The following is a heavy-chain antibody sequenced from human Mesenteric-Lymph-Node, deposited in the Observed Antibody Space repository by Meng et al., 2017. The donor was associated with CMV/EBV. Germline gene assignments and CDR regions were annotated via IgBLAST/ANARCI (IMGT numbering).Heavy chain of an antibody. Sequence: QGRLQQWGEGLLKPSEPRSPTCAVYGGSFSGYYWSWIRQPPGKGLEWIGEINHSGSTNYNPSLKSRVTISVDTSKNQFSLKLSSVTAADTAVYYCARHQRWLKSEGGFNYWGQGTLVTVSS. V-gene: IGHV4-34*01. CDR1: GGSFSGYY. J-gene: IGHJ4*02. CDR3: ARHQRWLKSEGGFNY. D-gene: IGHD4-23*01. CDR2: INHSGST.